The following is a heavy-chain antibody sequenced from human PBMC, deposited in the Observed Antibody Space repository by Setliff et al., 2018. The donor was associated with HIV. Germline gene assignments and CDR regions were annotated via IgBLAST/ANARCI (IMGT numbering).Heavy chain of an antibody. J-gene: IGHJ4*02. Sequence: SGFTFSHYWMAWVRQAPGKGLEWVANINQDGSGKYYLDSVKGRFTISRDNAKNSLFLQMNNLRAEDMAVYYCASPGNNYWGQGTLVTVSS. CDR1: GFTFSHYW. D-gene: IGHD4-4*01. CDR3: ASPGNNY. CDR2: INQDGSGK. V-gene: IGHV3-7*01.